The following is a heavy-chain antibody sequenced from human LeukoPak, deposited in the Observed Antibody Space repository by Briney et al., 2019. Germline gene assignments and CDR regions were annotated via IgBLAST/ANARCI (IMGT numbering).Heavy chain of an antibody. Sequence: PETLSLTCTVSGGSISSYYWSWIRQPAGKGLEWIGRVYFYGNSNYNPSLKSRVTMSVDMSKDQISLKLSSVTAADTAVYYCARPNRGRHYDSSGYSIDYWGQGTLVTVSS. CDR2: VYFYGNS. D-gene: IGHD3-22*01. CDR3: ARPNRGRHYDSSGYSIDY. V-gene: IGHV4-4*07. J-gene: IGHJ4*02. CDR1: GGSISSYY.